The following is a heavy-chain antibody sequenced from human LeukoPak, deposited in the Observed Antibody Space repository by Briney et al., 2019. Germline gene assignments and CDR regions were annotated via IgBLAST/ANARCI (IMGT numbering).Heavy chain of an antibody. CDR3: ARGWVSGANKLLLGWNY. Sequence: GASVKVSCKASGGTFTSYDINWVRQATGQGLEWMGWMNPNSGNTGYAQKFQGRVTMTRNTSISTAYMELSSLRSEDTAVYYCARGWVSGANKLLLGWNYWGQGTLVTVSS. CDR1: GGTFTSYD. D-gene: IGHD2-15*01. V-gene: IGHV1-8*01. J-gene: IGHJ4*02. CDR2: MNPNSGNT.